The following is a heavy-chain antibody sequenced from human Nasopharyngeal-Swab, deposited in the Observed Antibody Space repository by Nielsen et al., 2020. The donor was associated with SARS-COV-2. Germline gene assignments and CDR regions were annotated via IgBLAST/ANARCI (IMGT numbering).Heavy chain of an antibody. J-gene: IGHJ3*02. Sequence: WVRQAPGQGLEWMGWMNPNSGNTGHAQKFQGRVTMTRNTSISTAYMELSSLRSEDTAVYYCARAVEFCSSTSCYSSAFDIWGQGTMVTVSS. CDR2: MNPNSGNT. D-gene: IGHD2-2*01. V-gene: IGHV1-8*01. CDR3: ARAVEFCSSTSCYSSAFDI.